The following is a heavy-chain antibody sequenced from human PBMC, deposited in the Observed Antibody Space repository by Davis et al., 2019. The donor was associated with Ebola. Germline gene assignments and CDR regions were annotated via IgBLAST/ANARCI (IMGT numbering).Heavy chain of an antibody. V-gene: IGHV1-8*01. Sequence: AASVKVSCEASGYTFTSYDINWVRQATGQGLEWMGWMNPNSGNTGYAQKFQGRITMTRNISISTAYMELSSLRSDDTAVYYCARRVGARSGFDSWGQGTLVTVSS. J-gene: IGHJ4*02. CDR1: GYTFTSYD. D-gene: IGHD1-26*01. CDR3: ARRVGARSGFDS. CDR2: MNPNSGNT.